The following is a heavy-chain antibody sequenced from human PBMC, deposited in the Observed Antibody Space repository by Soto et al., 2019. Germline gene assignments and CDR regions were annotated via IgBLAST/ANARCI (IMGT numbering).Heavy chain of an antibody. V-gene: IGHV3-48*03. J-gene: IGHJ4*02. D-gene: IGHD2-8*01. CDR1: GFSFTSYG. CDR3: ATDAEGVYDFDY. Sequence: EVQLVESGGGLVQPGGSLRLSCSTSGFSFTSYGMTWARQAPGMGLEWVAHIDSTAATISYAYSVRGRFTISRDNAKNSLYLLMNRLRPEDTAVYYCATDAEGVYDFDYWGQGVLVNVSS. CDR2: IDSTAATI.